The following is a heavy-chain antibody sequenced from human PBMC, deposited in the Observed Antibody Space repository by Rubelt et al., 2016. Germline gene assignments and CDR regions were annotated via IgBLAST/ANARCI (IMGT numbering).Heavy chain of an antibody. J-gene: IGHJ5*02. CDR3: ARDGDGSGWFDP. D-gene: IGHD1-14*01. CDR2: IYYSGST. Sequence: GKGLEWIGYIYYSGSTYYNPSLKSRVTISVDTSKNQFSLKLSSVTAADTAVYYCARDGDGSGWFDPWGQGTLVTVSS. V-gene: IGHV4-31*02.